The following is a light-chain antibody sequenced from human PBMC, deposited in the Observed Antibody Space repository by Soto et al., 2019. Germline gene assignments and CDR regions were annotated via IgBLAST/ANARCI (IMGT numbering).Light chain of an antibody. CDR3: QQYGSWT. V-gene: IGKV3-20*01. Sequence: EIVLTQSPGTLSVSPGEGATLSCRASQTISSNNLAWYQQKPGQAPSLLIYGTSSRSTGIPDRFSGSRSGRDFTLTTSRLEPEEAAIYYCQQYGSWTFGQGTKLAL. J-gene: IGKJ1*01. CDR1: QTISSNN. CDR2: GTS.